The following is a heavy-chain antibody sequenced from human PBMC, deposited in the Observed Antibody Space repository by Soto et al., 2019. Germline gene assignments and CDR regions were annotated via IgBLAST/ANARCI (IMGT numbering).Heavy chain of an antibody. Sequence: ASVKVSCQASGYTFTGYYMHWVRQAPGQGLEWMGWINPNSGGTNYAQKFQGWVTMTRDTSISTAYMELSRLRSDDTAVYYCARGGSNTAMVVTPEYNWFDPWGQGTLVTVSS. V-gene: IGHV1-2*04. D-gene: IGHD5-18*01. J-gene: IGHJ5*02. CDR2: INPNSGGT. CDR1: GYTFTGYY. CDR3: ARGGSNTAMVVTPEYNWFDP.